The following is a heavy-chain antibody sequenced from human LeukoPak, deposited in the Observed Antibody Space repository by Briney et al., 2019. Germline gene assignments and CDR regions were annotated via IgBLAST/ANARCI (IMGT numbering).Heavy chain of an antibody. CDR3: ARRSTYDSSGYYSR. V-gene: IGHV4-39*01. D-gene: IGHD3-22*01. J-gene: IGHJ4*02. Sequence: SETLSLTCTVSGGSISSTTYYWGWIRQPPGKGLEWIGSIYYSGSTYYNPSLKSRVTLSADTSKNQFSLKLSSVTAADTAVYYCARRSTYDSSGYYSRWGQGTLVTVSS. CDR2: IYYSGST. CDR1: GGSISSTTYY.